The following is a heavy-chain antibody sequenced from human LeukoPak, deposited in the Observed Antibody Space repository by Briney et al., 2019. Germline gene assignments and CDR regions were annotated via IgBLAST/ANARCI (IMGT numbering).Heavy chain of an antibody. Sequence: SETLSLTRAVYGGSFSGYYWSWIRQPPGKGLEWIGEINHSGSTNYNPSLKSRVTISVDTSKNQFSLKLSSVTAADTAVYYCARGRGGSYYNRNWFDPWGQGTLVTVSS. CDR1: GGSFSGYY. CDR2: INHSGST. D-gene: IGHD1-26*01. V-gene: IGHV4-34*01. CDR3: ARGRGGSYYNRNWFDP. J-gene: IGHJ5*02.